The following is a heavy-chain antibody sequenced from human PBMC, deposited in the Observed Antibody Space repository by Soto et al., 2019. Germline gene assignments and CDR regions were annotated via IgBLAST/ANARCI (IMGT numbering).Heavy chain of an antibody. CDR1: GYTFTDYD. CDR2: IRPDNGNR. D-gene: IGHD1-20*01. V-gene: IGHV1-18*01. J-gene: IGHJ1*01. Sequence: QEQLVQSGAEVKKPGASVKVSCKTSGYTFTDYDINWVRQAPGQGLEWVGWIRPDNGNRKSAQRLQGRVTLTTDTSASTAYMELRSLTSDDTAMYYCARDTESNSYNDWGQGPLVTVSS. CDR3: ARDTESNSYND.